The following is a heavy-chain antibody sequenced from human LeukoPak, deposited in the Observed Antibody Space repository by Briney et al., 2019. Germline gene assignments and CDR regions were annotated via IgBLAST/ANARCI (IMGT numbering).Heavy chain of an antibody. CDR1: GGTFSSYA. V-gene: IGHV1-69*01. J-gene: IGHJ6*02. Sequence: SVKVSCKASGGTFSSYAISWVRQAPGQGLEWMGGIIPIFGTANYAQKSQGRVTITADESTSTAYMELSSLRSEDTAVYYCATKPTHLDYYCGMDVWGQGTTVTVSS. CDR3: ATKPTHLDYYCGMDV. CDR2: IIPIFGTA.